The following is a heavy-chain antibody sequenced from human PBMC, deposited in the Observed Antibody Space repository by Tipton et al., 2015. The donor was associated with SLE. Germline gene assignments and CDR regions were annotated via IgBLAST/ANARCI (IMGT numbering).Heavy chain of an antibody. CDR1: GGSFSGYY. D-gene: IGHD2-15*01. J-gene: IGHJ3*02. Sequence: LRLSCAVYGGSFSGYYWSWIRQPPGKGLEWIGEINHSGSTNYNPSLKSRVTISVDTSKNQFSLKLSSVTAADTAVYYCARLGGSCYLGAFDIWGQGTMVTVSS. V-gene: IGHV4-34*01. CDR2: INHSGST. CDR3: ARLGGSCYLGAFDI.